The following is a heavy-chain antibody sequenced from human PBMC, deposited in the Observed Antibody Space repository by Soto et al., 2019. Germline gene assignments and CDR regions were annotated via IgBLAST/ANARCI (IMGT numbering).Heavy chain of an antibody. CDR3: AKETITDYYYYYYMDV. V-gene: IGHV3-23*01. CDR1: GFTFSSDA. J-gene: IGHJ6*03. CDR2: ISGSGGST. D-gene: IGHD1-20*01. Sequence: EVQLLESGGGLVQPGGSLRLSCAASGFTFSSDAMSWVRQAPGKGLEWVSAISGSGGSTYYADSVKGRFTISRDNSKNTLYLQMNSLRAEDTAVYYCAKETITDYYYYYYMDVWGKWTTVTVSS.